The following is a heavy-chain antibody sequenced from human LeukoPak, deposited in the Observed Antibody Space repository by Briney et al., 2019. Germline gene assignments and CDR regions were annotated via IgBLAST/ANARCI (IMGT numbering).Heavy chain of an antibody. D-gene: IGHD2/OR15-2a*01. CDR1: GRYW. CDR2: INSDGSWT. Sequence: QSGGSLRLSCAASGRYWMHWVRQAPGKGLVWVSHINSDGSWTSYADSVKGRFTISKDNAKNTVYLQMSNLRVEDTAVCYCVSFYETYWGRGTLVTVSS. CDR3: VSFYETY. V-gene: IGHV3-74*01. J-gene: IGHJ4*02.